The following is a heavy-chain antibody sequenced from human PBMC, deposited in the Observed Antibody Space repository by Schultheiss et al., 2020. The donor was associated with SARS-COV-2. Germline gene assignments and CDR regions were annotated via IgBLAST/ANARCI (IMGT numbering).Heavy chain of an antibody. CDR3: ARDRTWEPGVFDY. D-gene: IGHD1-26*01. J-gene: IGHJ4*02. CDR2: ISSSSSTI. CDR1: GVTFSSYS. V-gene: IGHV3-48*02. Sequence: GESLKISCAASGVTFSSYSMNWVRQAPGKGLEWVSSISSSSSTIYYADSVKGRFTISRDNAKNSLYLQMNSLRDEDTAVYYCARDRTWEPGVFDYWGQGTLVTVSS.